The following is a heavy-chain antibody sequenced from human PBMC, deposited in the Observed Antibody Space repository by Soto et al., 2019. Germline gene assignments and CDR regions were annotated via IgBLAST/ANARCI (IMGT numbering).Heavy chain of an antibody. CDR3: ANLSSGWYYFDY. CDR1: GFTFSSYA. Sequence: EVQLLESGGGLVQPGGSLRLSCAASGFTFSSYAMSWVRQAPGKGLEWVSAISGSGGSTYYADSVKGRFTISRDNSKNTLYLQMNSLRAEDKAVYYCANLSSGWYYFDYWGQGTLVAVSS. CDR2: ISGSGGST. V-gene: IGHV3-23*01. J-gene: IGHJ4*02. D-gene: IGHD6-19*01.